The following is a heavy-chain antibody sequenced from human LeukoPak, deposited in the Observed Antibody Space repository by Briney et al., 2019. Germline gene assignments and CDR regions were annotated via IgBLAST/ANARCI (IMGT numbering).Heavy chain of an antibody. V-gene: IGHV4-31*03. Sequence: PSQTLSLTCTVSGGSISSGGYYWGWIRQHPGKGLEWIGYIYYSGSTYYNPSLKSRVTISVDTSKNQFSLKLSSVTAADTAVYYCARVRYYYDSSGYYSLRGYFDYWGQGTLVTVSS. J-gene: IGHJ4*02. CDR2: IYYSGST. CDR1: GGSISSGGYY. CDR3: ARVRYYYDSSGYYSLRGYFDY. D-gene: IGHD3-22*01.